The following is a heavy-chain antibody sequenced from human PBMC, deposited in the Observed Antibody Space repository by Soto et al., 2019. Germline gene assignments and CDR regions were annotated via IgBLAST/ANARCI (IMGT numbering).Heavy chain of an antibody. V-gene: IGHV1-24*01. Sequence: ASVKVSCKVSGYTLTELSMHWVRQAPGKGLEWMGGFDPEDGETIYAQKFQGRVTMTEDTSTDTAYMELSSLRSEDTAVYYCATYCSSTSCYIAPYTFDPWGQGTLVTVSS. CDR2: FDPEDGET. CDR1: GYTLTELS. J-gene: IGHJ5*02. D-gene: IGHD2-2*02. CDR3: ATYCSSTSCYIAPYTFDP.